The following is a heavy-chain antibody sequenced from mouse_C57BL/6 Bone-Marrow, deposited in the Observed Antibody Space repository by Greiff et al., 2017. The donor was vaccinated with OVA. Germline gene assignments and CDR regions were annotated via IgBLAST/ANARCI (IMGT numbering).Heavy chain of an antibody. CDR2: IHPNSGST. V-gene: IGHV1-64*01. Sequence: QVHVKQPGAELVKPGASVKLSCKASGYTFTSYWMHWVKQRPGQGLEWIGMIHPNSGSTNYHEKFKSKATLTVDKSSSTAYMQLSSLTSEDSAVYYCARGREYFDVWGTGTTVTVSS. CDR3: ARGREYFDV. J-gene: IGHJ1*03. CDR1: GYTFTSYW.